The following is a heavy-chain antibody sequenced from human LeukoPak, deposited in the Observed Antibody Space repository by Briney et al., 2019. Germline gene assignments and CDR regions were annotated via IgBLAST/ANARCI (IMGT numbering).Heavy chain of an antibody. CDR1: GASISTYH. Sequence: SETLSLTCTVSGASISTYHWSWIRQPAGKGLEWIGRIYSSGSTNYNPSLKSRVTMSVDTSRNQFSLKLSSGTAAGTAVYYCARDYDKAFDYWGQGTLVTVSS. V-gene: IGHV4-4*07. CDR3: ARDYDKAFDY. J-gene: IGHJ4*02. D-gene: IGHD3-9*01. CDR2: IYSSGST.